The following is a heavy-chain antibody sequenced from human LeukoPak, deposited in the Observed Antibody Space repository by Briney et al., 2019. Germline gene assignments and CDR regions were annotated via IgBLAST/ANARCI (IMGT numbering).Heavy chain of an antibody. D-gene: IGHD6-19*01. CDR2: VDPEDGET. CDR3: ARDRRYGSGWYEYFQH. CDR1: GYTFTDYY. V-gene: IGHV1-69-2*01. Sequence: ASVKVPCKASGYTFTDYYIHWVQQAPGKGLEWMGRVDPEDGETIYAEKFQGRVTITADTSTDTVYMELSSLRSDDTAVYYCARDRRYGSGWYEYFQHWGQGTLVTVSS. J-gene: IGHJ1*01.